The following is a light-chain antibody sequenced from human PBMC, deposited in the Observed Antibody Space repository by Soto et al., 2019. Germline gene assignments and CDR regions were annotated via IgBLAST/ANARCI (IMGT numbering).Light chain of an antibody. CDR1: QTISTN. CDR3: QQYYKWPRT. Sequence: EVLMTQSPVTLFVSPGETVTLSCRASQTISTNLAWYQHRPGQPPRLLIYGASTRATGIPATFSGSGSGTDFSLIISSLQSEDVAIYYCQQYYKWPRTFGPGTRWIS. J-gene: IGKJ1*01. V-gene: IGKV3-15*01. CDR2: GAS.